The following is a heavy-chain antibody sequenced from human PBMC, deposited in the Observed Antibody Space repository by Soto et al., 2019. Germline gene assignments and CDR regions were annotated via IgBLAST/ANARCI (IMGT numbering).Heavy chain of an antibody. V-gene: IGHV4-4*07. J-gene: IGHJ6*02. CDR1: GGSISDNY. CDR2: IHGSGST. CDR3: AKVAPTRADVGSYSYYGLDV. Sequence: SETLSLTCTVPGGSISDNYWTWIRQPAGKGLEWIGRIHGSGSTSYNPSVKGRFTISRDNSKNTVFLQMNSLTAEDTAVFYCAKVAPTRADVGSYSYYGLDVWGQGTTVTVSS. D-gene: IGHD2-2*01.